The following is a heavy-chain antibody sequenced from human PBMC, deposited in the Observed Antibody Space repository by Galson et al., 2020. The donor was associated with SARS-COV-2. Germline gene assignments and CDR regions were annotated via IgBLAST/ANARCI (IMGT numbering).Heavy chain of an antibody. CDR3: ARDLESEVRGAPDWYFDL. CDR2: IYYSGST. V-gene: IGHV4-59*13. CDR1: GGSISSYY. J-gene: IGHJ2*01. Sequence: SETLSLTCTVSGGSISSYYWSWIRQPPGKGLEWIGYIYYSGSTNYNPSLKSRVTISVDTSKNQFSLKLSSVTAADTAVYYCARDLESEVRGAPDWYFDLWGRGTLVTVSS. D-gene: IGHD3-10*01.